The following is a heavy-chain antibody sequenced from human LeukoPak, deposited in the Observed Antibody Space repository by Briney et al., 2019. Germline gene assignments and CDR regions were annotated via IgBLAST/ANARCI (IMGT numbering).Heavy chain of an antibody. CDR1: GFIFSSYA. V-gene: IGHV3-30-3*01. D-gene: IGHD3-9*01. CDR3: ARGEYDLLTGVYDAYGIDV. CDR2: ISYDGNYK. J-gene: IGHJ6*02. Sequence: GGSLRLSCVASGFIFSSYALHWVRQAPGKGLEWVAVISYDGNYKYYADSVKGRFTISRDNSKNTLFLQMNSLRPEDTAVYYCARGEYDLLTGVYDAYGIDVWGQGTTVTVSS.